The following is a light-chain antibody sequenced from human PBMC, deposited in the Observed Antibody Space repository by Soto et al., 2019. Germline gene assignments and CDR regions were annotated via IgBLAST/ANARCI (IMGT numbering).Light chain of an antibody. J-gene: IGKJ1*01. CDR1: QSVPDRY. CDR3: QQYGSSPGT. CDR2: DTS. V-gene: IGKV3-20*01. Sequence: EIVLTQSPGTLSLSPGERATLSCRASQSVPDRYLAWYQQKPGQAPSLLIYDTSSRATGITDRFSGSGSGTDFALTISIVEAEDFAMYFCQQYGSSPGTVGQGTKVDIK.